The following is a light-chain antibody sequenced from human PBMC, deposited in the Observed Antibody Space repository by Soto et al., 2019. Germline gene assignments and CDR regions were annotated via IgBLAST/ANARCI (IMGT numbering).Light chain of an antibody. V-gene: IGKV1-5*03. CDR2: KAA. CDR1: QTISTY. Sequence: DIQMTQSPSTLSASVGDRVIITCRASQTISTYLAWYQQKPGKAPKLLIYKAASLESGVPSRFSGSGSGADFTLTISSLQSDDFATYYCQQYNTYPYTFGQGTKLEIK. J-gene: IGKJ2*01. CDR3: QQYNTYPYT.